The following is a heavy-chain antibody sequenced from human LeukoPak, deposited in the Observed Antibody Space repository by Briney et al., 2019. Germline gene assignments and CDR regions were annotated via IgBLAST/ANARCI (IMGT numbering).Heavy chain of an antibody. D-gene: IGHD1-26*01. Sequence: GGSLRLSCAASGFTFSNAWMSWVRQAPGKGLEWVGRIKSKTDGGTTDYAAPVKGRFTISRDDSKNTLYLQMNSLKTEDTAVYYCTTRGVMGATLAFDIWGQGTMVTVSS. CDR1: GFTFSNAW. CDR3: TTRGVMGATLAFDI. V-gene: IGHV3-15*01. J-gene: IGHJ3*02. CDR2: IKSKTDGGTT.